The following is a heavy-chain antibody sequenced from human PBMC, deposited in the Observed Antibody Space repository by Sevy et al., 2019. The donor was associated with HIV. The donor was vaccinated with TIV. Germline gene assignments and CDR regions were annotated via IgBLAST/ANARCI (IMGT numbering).Heavy chain of an antibody. Sequence: GTVKVSCKASGYFFTGYYLHWVRQTPRQGLEWMGRINPNSGGTNYAQYFQGRVTMTRDMSISTAYMELSRLRSDDTAVYYCARGGGYSSGWWTFDYWGQGTLVNVSS. CDR3: ARGGGYSSGWWTFDY. V-gene: IGHV1-2*06. CDR1: GYFFTGYY. J-gene: IGHJ4*02. CDR2: INPNSGGT. D-gene: IGHD6-19*01.